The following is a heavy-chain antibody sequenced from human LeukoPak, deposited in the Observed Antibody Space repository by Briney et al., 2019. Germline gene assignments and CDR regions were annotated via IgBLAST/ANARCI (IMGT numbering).Heavy chain of an antibody. J-gene: IGHJ4*02. D-gene: IGHD6-19*01. V-gene: IGHV4-34*01. Sequence: PSETLSLTCAVYGGSFSGYYWSWIRRPPGKGLEWIGEINHSGSTNYNPSLKSRVTISVDTSKNQFSLKLSSVTAADTAVYYCASERQWPFDYWGQGTLVTVSS. CDR3: ASERQWPFDY. CDR2: INHSGST. CDR1: GGSFSGYY.